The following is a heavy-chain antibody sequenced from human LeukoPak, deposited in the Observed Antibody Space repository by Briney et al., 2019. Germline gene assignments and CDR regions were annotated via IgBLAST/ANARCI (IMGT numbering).Heavy chain of an antibody. CDR2: ISYDGSIK. J-gene: IGHJ5*02. CDR1: GFTFSTYA. CDR3: AKDSDGSGSYRPNWFDP. Sequence: GGSLRLSCAASGFTFSTYAMHWVRQAPGKGLQWVALISYDGSIKHYADSVKGRFTISRDNSKNTLYLQMNSLRAEDTAVYYCAKDSDGSGSYRPNWFDPWGQGTLVTVSS. V-gene: IGHV3-30*04. D-gene: IGHD3-10*01.